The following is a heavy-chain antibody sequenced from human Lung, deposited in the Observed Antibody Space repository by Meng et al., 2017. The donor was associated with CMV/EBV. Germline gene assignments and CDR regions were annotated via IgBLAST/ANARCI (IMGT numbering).Heavy chain of an antibody. CDR2: IRYDGSNK. J-gene: IGHJ4*02. CDR3: AKVRVGHCSSTSCDDY. CDR1: GFTFSSYG. Sequence: GGSLRLSCAASGFTFSSYGMHWVRQAPGKGLEWVAFIRYDGSNKYYADSVKGRFTISRDNSKNTLYLQMNSLRAEDTAVYYCAKVRVGHCSSTSCDDYWGQGTXVTVYS. V-gene: IGHV3-30*02. D-gene: IGHD2-2*01.